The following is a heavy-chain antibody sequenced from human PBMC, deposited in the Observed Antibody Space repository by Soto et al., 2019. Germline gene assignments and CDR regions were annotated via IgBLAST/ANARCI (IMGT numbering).Heavy chain of an antibody. CDR1: GFTFSSYA. CDR2: ISYDGSNK. D-gene: IGHD2-21*02. J-gene: IGHJ6*02. Sequence: QVQLVESGGGVVQPGRSLRLSCAASGFTFSSYAMHWVRQAPGKGLEWVAVISYDGSNKYYADSVKGRFTISRDNSKNTLYLQMNSLRAEDTAVYYCARDWTLGEGDSWGGMDVWGQGTTVTVSS. V-gene: IGHV3-30-3*01. CDR3: ARDWTLGEGDSWGGMDV.